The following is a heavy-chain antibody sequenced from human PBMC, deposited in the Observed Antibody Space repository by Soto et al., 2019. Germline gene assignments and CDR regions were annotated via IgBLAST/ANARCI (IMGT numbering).Heavy chain of an antibody. J-gene: IGHJ5*02. Sequence: SETLSLTCAVYGGSFSGYYWSWIRQPPGKGLEWIGEINHSGSTNYIPSLKSRVTISVDTSKNQFSLKLSSVTAADTAVYYCARGVVVVPAPPEAWFDPWGQGNLVTVSS. CDR2: INHSGST. D-gene: IGHD2-2*01. CDR1: GGSFSGYY. CDR3: ARGVVVVPAPPEAWFDP. V-gene: IGHV4-34*01.